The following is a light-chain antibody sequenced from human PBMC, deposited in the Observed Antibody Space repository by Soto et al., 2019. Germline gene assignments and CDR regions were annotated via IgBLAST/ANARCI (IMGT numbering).Light chain of an antibody. CDR3: AAWDDSLSGVL. CDR2: RNN. CDR1: SSNIGSNY. J-gene: IGLJ2*01. Sequence: QSVLIQPPSASGAPGQRVTISCSGSSSNIGSNYVYWYQQLPGTAPKLLIYRNNQRRSGVPDRFSGSKSGTSVSLAISGLRSEDEANYYCAAWDDSLSGVLFGGGTKLTVL. V-gene: IGLV1-47*01.